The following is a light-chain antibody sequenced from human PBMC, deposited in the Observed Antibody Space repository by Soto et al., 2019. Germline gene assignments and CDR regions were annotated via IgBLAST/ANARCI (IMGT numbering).Light chain of an antibody. J-gene: IGKJ1*01. CDR2: GAS. CDR3: HQYGSSPQT. Sequence: EIVMTQSPATLSVSPGERATLSCRASESTNNYLAWYQQKPGQAPRLLIDGASTRAAGIPPRFTGSGSGTDFTLTISRLEPEDFAVFYCHQYGSSPQTFGQGTKVDIK. V-gene: IGKV3-20*01. CDR1: ESTNNY.